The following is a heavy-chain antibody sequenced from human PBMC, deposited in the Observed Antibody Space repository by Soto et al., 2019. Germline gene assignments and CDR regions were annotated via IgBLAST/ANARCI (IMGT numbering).Heavy chain of an antibody. D-gene: IGHD1-1*01. CDR3: ARGRYGDY. V-gene: IGHV1-18*01. Sequence: QVHLVKSGAEVKKPGASVKVSCKGSGYTFTSYGITWVRQAPGQGLEWMGWISAHNGNTDYAQKLQGRVTVTRDTSTSTAYMELMSLRSDDTAVYYCARGRYGDYWGQGALVTVSS. CDR2: ISAHNGNT. J-gene: IGHJ4*02. CDR1: GYTFTSYG.